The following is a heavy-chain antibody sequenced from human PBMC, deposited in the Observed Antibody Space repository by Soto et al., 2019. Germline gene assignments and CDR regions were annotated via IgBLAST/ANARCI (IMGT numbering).Heavy chain of an antibody. Sequence: QVQLVESGGGVVQPGRSLRLSCAASGFTMSTYTMYWVRQAPGKGLEWVAVISNDERKRYNADSVKGRFTISRDTSKSALYLQMNSLRVEDTAVYYCVGAARLEFDDWGQGTLVTVSS. CDR1: GFTMSTYT. V-gene: IGHV3-30*04. J-gene: IGHJ4*02. CDR2: ISNDERKR. D-gene: IGHD6-6*01. CDR3: VGAARLEFDD.